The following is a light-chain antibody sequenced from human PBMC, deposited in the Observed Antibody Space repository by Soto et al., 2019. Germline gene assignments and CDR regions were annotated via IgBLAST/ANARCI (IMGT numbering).Light chain of an antibody. CDR1: SSDVGAYTH. Sequence: QSALTQPASVSGSPGQSITISCTGTSSDVGAYTHVCWYQQHPHKAPKLIIFDVINRPSGVSDRFSGSKSGNTASLTISGLQAEDEADYYCSSLTTSITYVFGTGTKVTVL. CDR2: DVI. V-gene: IGLV2-14*03. CDR3: SSLTTSITYV. J-gene: IGLJ1*01.